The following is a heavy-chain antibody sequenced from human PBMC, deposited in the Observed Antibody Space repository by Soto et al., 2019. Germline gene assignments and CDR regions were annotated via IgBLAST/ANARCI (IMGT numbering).Heavy chain of an antibody. Sequence: QVQLVESGGGVVQPGRSLRLSCAASGFTFSSYAMHWVRQAPGKGLEWVAVISYDGSNKYYADSVKGRFTISRDNSKNTLYLQMNSLRAEDTAVYYCARALVRWHGAFDIWGQGTMVTVSS. D-gene: IGHD2-15*01. CDR2: ISYDGSNK. J-gene: IGHJ3*02. CDR3: ARALVRWHGAFDI. V-gene: IGHV3-30-3*01. CDR1: GFTFSSYA.